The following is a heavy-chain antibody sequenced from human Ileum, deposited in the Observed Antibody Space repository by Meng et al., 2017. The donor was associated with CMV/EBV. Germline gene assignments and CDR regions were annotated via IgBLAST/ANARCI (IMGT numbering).Heavy chain of an antibody. V-gene: IGHV1-46*01. CDR2: INPNGGNT. Sequence: FTSFFIHWVRQAPGQGLEWMGIINPNGGNTNYAQNVQGRVTMTRDTSTSTVYMELSSLRSEDTAVYYCARRFCSSSSSSSCSLDYWGQGTLVTVSS. J-gene: IGHJ4*02. CDR3: ARRFCSSSSSSSCSLDY. D-gene: IGHD2-2*01. CDR1: FTSFF.